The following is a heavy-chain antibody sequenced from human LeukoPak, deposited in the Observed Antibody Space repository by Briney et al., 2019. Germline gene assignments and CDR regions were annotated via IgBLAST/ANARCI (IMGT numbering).Heavy chain of an antibody. V-gene: IGHV3-33*01. CDR1: GFIFSDYG. CDR3: ARWGGTRQYYFDY. Sequence: GGSLRLSCSVSGFIFSDYGYHWVRQAPGKGLEWVAVTRFDGSIKQYADSVKGRFTISRDDSKNTLYLQMNSLKSEDTAVYYCARWGGTRQYYFDYWGRGTLVTVSS. D-gene: IGHD1-1*01. J-gene: IGHJ4*02. CDR2: TRFDGSIK.